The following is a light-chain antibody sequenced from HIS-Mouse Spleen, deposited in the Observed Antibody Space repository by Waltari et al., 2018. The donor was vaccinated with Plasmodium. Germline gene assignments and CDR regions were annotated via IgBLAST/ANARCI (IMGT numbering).Light chain of an antibody. CDR2: DFS. CDR3: CSYAGSYTYV. Sequence: QSALTQPRSVSGSPGQSVTISCTGTSSDVGGYNYVSWYQQHPGKAPKFMIYDFSKRPSGVPDRVSGSKSGNTASLTISGLQAEDEADYYCCSYAGSYTYVFGTGTKVTVL. J-gene: IGLJ1*01. CDR1: SSDVGGYNY. V-gene: IGLV2-11*01.